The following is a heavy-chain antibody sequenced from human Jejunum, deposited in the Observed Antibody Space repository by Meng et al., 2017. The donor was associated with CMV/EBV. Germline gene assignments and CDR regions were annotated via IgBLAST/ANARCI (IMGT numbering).Heavy chain of an antibody. CDR3: ASHKDGYNPFDY. CDR1: GLPFNSYS. Sequence: EVQLVESGGGLVKPGGSLRLSCAASGLPFNSYSMNWVRQAPGKGLEWVSSISSTNGDIYYADSVRGRFTISRDNAKNSLYLQMNNLRVEDTAVYYCASHKDGYNPFDYWGQGTLVTVSS. D-gene: IGHD5-24*01. V-gene: IGHV3-21*01. CDR2: ISSTNGDI. J-gene: IGHJ4*02.